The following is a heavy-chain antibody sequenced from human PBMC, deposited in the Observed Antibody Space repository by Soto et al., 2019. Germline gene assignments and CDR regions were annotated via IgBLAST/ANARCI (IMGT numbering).Heavy chain of an antibody. CDR3: ARGSGEPYYDILTGYYTSWFAP. D-gene: IGHD3-9*01. V-gene: IGHV1-46*03. Sequence: ASVKVSCKASGYTFTSYYMHWVRQAPGQGLEWMGIINPSGGSTSYAQKFQGRVTMTRDTSTSTVYMELSSLRSEDTAVYYCARGSGEPYYDILTGYYTSWFAPWGQGTLVTVSS. CDR1: GYTFTSYY. J-gene: IGHJ5*02. CDR2: INPSGGST.